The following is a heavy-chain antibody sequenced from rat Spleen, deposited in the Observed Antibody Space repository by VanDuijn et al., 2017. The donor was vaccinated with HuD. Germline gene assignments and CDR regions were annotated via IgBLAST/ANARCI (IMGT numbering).Heavy chain of an antibody. D-gene: IGHD4-4*01. V-gene: IGHV5-29*01. J-gene: IGHJ1*01. CDR1: GFTFSDFY. CDR3: TRRGYLSDWYFDF. Sequence: EVQLVESDGGLVQPGRSLKLSCAASGFTFSDFYMAWVRQAPTKGLEWVATISYVGNKTYYRDSVKGRFTISRDDARSTLNLHMDSLRSEDTAIYYCTRRGYLSDWYFDFWGPGTMVTVSS. CDR2: ISYVGNKT.